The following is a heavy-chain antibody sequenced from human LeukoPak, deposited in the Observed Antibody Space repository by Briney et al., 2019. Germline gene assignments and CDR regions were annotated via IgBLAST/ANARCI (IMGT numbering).Heavy chain of an antibody. CDR1: GFTFTHYA. V-gene: IGHV3-23*01. Sequence: PGGSLRLSCIASGFTFTHYAMTWVRQAPGKGLEWVSDISASGSTIHYADSVKGRFTVSRDNSKNTVFLEMISLRVEDTALYHCAKGHGDWGGNCLDHWGQGAQVTVSS. CDR3: AKGHGDWGGNCLDH. J-gene: IGHJ4*02. D-gene: IGHD4-17*01. CDR2: ISASGSTI.